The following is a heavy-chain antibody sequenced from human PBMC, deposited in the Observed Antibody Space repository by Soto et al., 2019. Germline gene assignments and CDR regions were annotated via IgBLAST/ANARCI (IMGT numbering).Heavy chain of an antibody. D-gene: IGHD1-1*01. CDR2: IIPIFGTA. Sequence: QVQLVQSGAEVKKPGSSVKVSCKASGGTFSSYAISWVRQAPGQGLEWMGGIIPIFGTANYAQKFQGRVKIPADDSTSTAYMELSSLISEDTAVYYCARDGSGTYYYYYGMDVWGQGTTVTVSS. V-gene: IGHV1-69*01. CDR1: GGTFSSYA. J-gene: IGHJ6*02. CDR3: ARDGSGTYYYYYGMDV.